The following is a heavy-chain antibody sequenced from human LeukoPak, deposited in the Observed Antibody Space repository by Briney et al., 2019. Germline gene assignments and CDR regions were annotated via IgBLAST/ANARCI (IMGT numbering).Heavy chain of an antibody. D-gene: IGHD3-3*01. V-gene: IGHV3-21*01. J-gene: IGHJ5*02. Sequence: PGGSLRLSCAASGFTFSSYSMNWVRQAPGKGLEWVSSISSSSSYIYYADSVKGRFTISRDNAKNSLYLQMNSLRAEDTAVYYCARDQGPYFWSGYYAWGQGTLVTVSS. CDR3: ARDQGPYFWSGYYA. CDR2: ISSSSSYI. CDR1: GFTFSSYS.